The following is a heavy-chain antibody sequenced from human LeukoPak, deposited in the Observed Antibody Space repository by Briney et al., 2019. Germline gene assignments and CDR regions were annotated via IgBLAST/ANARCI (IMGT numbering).Heavy chain of an antibody. Sequence: ASVKVSCKASGGTFSSYAISWVRQAPGQGLEWMGGIIPIFGTANYAQKFQGRVTITADESTSTAYMELSSLRSEDTAVYYCARDRVVDQLPRNDAFDIWGQGTMVTVSS. J-gene: IGHJ3*02. V-gene: IGHV1-69*13. CDR1: GGTFSSYA. CDR2: IIPIFGTA. CDR3: ARDRVVDQLPRNDAFDI. D-gene: IGHD2-2*01.